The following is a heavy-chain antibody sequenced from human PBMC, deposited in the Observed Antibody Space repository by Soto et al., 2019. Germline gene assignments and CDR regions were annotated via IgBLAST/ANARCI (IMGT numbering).Heavy chain of an antibody. D-gene: IGHD5-18*01. Sequence: PGESLKISCKGSGYSFTNYWISWVRQMPGEGREWMGRIDPSDSYTNYSPSFQGHVTISADKSISTAYLQWSSLKASDTAMYYCARHRYSYASDYWGQGTLVTVSS. J-gene: IGHJ4*02. CDR1: GYSFTNYW. V-gene: IGHV5-10-1*01. CDR2: IDPSDSYT. CDR3: ARHRYSYASDY.